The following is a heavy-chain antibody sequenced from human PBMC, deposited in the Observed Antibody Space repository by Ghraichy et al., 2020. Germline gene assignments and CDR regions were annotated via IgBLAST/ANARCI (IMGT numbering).Heavy chain of an antibody. D-gene: IGHD5-12*01. V-gene: IGHV4-59*01. CDR2: IYYSGST. J-gene: IGHJ3*02. Sequence: SETLSLTCTVSGGSISSYYWSWIRQPPGKGLEWIGYIYYSGSTNYNPSLKSRVTISVDTSKNQFSLKLSSVTAADTAVYYCARGGYSGYADAFDIWGQGTMVTVSS. CDR3: ARGGYSGYADAFDI. CDR1: GGSISSYY.